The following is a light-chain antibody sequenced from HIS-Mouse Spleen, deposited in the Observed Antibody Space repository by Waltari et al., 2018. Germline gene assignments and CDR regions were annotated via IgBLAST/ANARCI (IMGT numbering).Light chain of an antibody. CDR1: QSVLYSSNNKNY. CDR2: WAS. Sequence: DIVMTQSPDSLAVSLGERATINCKSSQSVLYSSNNKNYLAWYQKKPGQPPKLIIYWASTRESGVPDRFSGSGSGTDFTLTISSLQAEDVAVYYCQQYYSTPYTFGQGTKLEIK. CDR3: QQYYSTPYT. J-gene: IGKJ2*01. V-gene: IGKV4-1*01.